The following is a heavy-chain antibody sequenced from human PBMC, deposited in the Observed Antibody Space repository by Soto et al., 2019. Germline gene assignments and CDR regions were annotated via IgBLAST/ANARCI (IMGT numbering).Heavy chain of an antibody. Sequence: SQTLSLTCAISGDSVSSNSAAWNWIRQSPSRGLEWLGRTYYRSKWYNDYAVSVKSRITINPDTSKNQFSLQLNSVAPEDTAVYYCASYSSSSTRSYYYYGMDVWGQGTTVTV. CDR3: ASYSSSSTRSYYYYGMDV. CDR2: TYYRSKWYN. V-gene: IGHV6-1*01. J-gene: IGHJ6*02. D-gene: IGHD6-6*01. CDR1: GDSVSSNSAA.